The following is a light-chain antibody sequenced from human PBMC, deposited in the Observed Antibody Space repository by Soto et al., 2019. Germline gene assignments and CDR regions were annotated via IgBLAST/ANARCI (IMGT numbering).Light chain of an antibody. CDR3: QQTNSFPIT. Sequence: DVQVTQSPSFLSASVGDRVTITCRASQGIGTWLAWYQQKPGAAPNLLISGASNLESGVPARFSGSGLGTHFTFTIVSLQPEDSATYYCQQTNSFPITFGQGTRLEIK. CDR1: QGIGTW. J-gene: IGKJ5*01. V-gene: IGKV1D-12*01. CDR2: GAS.